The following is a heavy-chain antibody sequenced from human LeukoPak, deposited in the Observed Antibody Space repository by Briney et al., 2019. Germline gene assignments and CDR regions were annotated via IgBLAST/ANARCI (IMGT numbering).Heavy chain of an antibody. CDR1: GFTFSSYS. J-gene: IGHJ6*03. Sequence: GGSLRLSCAASGFTFSSYSMNWVRQAPGRGLEWVSCISSSSSLIFYSDSVRGRFAISRDNAKNLLYLHMNSLRVEDTAVYYCAKVDRGDYSSSPVPYYNYYMNVWGKGTTVTVSS. CDR2: ISSSSSLI. CDR3: AKVDRGDYSSSPVPYYNYYMNV. V-gene: IGHV3-21*01. D-gene: IGHD6-13*01.